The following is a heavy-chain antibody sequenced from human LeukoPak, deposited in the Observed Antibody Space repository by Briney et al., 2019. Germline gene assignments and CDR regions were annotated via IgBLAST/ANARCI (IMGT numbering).Heavy chain of an antibody. CDR1: GFTFSNAW. CDR3: TTDLSYDYVWGTSGY. V-gene: IGHV3-15*01. Sequence: GGALRLSCAGSGFTFSNAWMSGVGQAPGKGVEGVGRIKSKTDGGTTEYAAPGKGRFSITREESKNTLYVQMNSLKPADTAVYYCTTDLSYDYVWGTSGYWGQGTLVTVSS. CDR2: IKSKTDGGTT. J-gene: IGHJ4*02. D-gene: IGHD3-16*01.